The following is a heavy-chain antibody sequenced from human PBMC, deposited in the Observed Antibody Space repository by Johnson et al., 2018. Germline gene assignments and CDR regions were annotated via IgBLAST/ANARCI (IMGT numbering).Heavy chain of an antibody. CDR1: GFTFSSYT. Sequence: EVQLVETGGGLVKPGGSLRLSCAASGFTFSSYTMDWVRQAPGQGLEWVSSISSSSSYLYYADSVKGRFTISRDNAKNSLYLQMNSLRAEDTAVYYCATEGGVESFYRMDVWGQGTTVTVSS. CDR2: ISSSSSYL. CDR3: ATEGGVESFYRMDV. D-gene: IGHD3-3*01. V-gene: IGHV3-21*01. J-gene: IGHJ6*02.